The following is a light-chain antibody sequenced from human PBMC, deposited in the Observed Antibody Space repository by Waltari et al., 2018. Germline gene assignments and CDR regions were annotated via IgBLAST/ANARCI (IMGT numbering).Light chain of an antibody. Sequence: DIQMTHSPSTLSASVGDTVTITYRASQTINGWLACYHQKPGKAPELLIHDASTLESGVPPRFCGSGSGTEFTLTISSVQPEDVATYYCQQYLLFWTFGKGTRVEIK. CDR3: QQYLLFWT. V-gene: IGKV1-5*01. CDR1: QTINGW. J-gene: IGKJ1*01. CDR2: DAS.